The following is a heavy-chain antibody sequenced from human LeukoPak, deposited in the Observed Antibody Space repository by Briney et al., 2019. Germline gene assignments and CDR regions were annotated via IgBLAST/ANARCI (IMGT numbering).Heavy chain of an antibody. J-gene: IGHJ4*02. V-gene: IGHV4-34*01. CDR3: ARAKYDSSGRFDG. D-gene: IGHD3-22*01. Sequence: SETLSLTCAVYGESFSGYYWSWIRQPPGKGLEWIGEINHSGSTNYNPSLKSRVTISADTSKNQFSLKLSSVTAADTAVYYCARAKYDSSGRFDGWGQGTLVTVSS. CDR1: GESFSGYY. CDR2: INHSGST.